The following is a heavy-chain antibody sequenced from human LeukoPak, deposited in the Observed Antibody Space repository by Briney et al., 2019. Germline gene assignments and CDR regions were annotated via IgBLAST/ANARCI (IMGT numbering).Heavy chain of an antibody. D-gene: IGHD5-24*01. CDR3: AKDEIPQVHYYGMDV. J-gene: IGHJ6*02. V-gene: IGHV3-30*18. CDR2: ISYDGSNK. Sequence: GGSLRLSCAASGFTFSSYGMHWVRQAPGKGLEWVAVISYDGSNKYYADSVKGRFTISRDNSKNTLYLQMNSLRAEDTAVYYCAKDEIPQVHYYGMDVWGQGTTVTVSS. CDR1: GFTFSSYG.